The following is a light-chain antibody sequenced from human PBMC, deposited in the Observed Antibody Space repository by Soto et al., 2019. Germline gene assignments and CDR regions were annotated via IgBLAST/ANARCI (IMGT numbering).Light chain of an antibody. J-gene: IGKJ1*01. CDR2: TAS. CDR1: QSISIN. Sequence: EIVLTQSPGTLSVSPGDRVTLSCRASQSISINLAWYQHKPGQAPRLLMQTASSRASGVPARISGSGSGTEFTLTISSLQSEDFAVYYCQQFRNWPWTFGQGTKVGIK. V-gene: IGKV3-15*01. CDR3: QQFRNWPWT.